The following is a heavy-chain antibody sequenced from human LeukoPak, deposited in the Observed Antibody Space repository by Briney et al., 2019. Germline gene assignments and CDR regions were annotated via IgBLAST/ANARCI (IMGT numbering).Heavy chain of an antibody. CDR2: ISGSGGST. Sequence: GGSLRLSCAASGFTFSNYAMSWVRQAPGKGLEWVSAISGSGGSTYYADSVKGRFTISRDNSKNTLYLQMNSLRAEDTAVYYCAKDRIRSEDYYYYYMDVWGKGTTVTVSS. J-gene: IGHJ6*03. D-gene: IGHD3-3*01. CDR1: GFTFSNYA. CDR3: AKDRIRSEDYYYYYMDV. V-gene: IGHV3-23*01.